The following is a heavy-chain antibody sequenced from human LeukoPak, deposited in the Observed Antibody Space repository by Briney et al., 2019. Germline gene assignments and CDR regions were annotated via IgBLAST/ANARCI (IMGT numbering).Heavy chain of an antibody. CDR1: GFTFSSYS. V-gene: IGHV3-21*01. CDR2: IGSSSSYI. D-gene: IGHD6-19*01. Sequence: NTGGSLRLSCAASGFTFSSYSMNWVRQAPGKGLEWVSSIGSSSSYIYYADSVKGRFTISRDNAKNSLYLQMNSLRAEDTAVYYCARSSSGWYFDYWGQGTTVTVSS. CDR3: ARSSSGWYFDY. J-gene: IGHJ4*03.